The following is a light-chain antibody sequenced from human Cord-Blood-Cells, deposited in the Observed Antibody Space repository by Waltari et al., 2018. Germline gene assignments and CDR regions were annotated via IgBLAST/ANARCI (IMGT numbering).Light chain of an antibody. J-gene: IGLJ3*02. Sequence: QSALTQPAPVSGSPGPSITTPCTGTTSDVGGYNSVSWYQQHPGKAPKLMIYDVSNRPSGVSNRFSGSKSGNTASLTISGLQAEDEADYYCSSYTSSSTLVFGGGTKLTVL. CDR3: SSYTSSSTLV. CDR2: DVS. V-gene: IGLV2-14*01. CDR1: TSDVGGYNS.